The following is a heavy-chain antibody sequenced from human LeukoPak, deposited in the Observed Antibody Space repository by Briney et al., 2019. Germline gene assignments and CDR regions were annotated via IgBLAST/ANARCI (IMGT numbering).Heavy chain of an antibody. CDR3: ASEGTYDYVWGSYRPNWFDP. Sequence: GGSLRLSCAASGFTFSNAWMSWVRQAPGKGLEWVGRIKSKTDGGTTDYAAPVKGRFTISRDDSKNTLYLQMNSLKTEDTAVYYCASEGTYDYVWGSYRPNWFDPWGQGTLVTVSS. D-gene: IGHD3-16*02. CDR2: IKSKTDGGTT. V-gene: IGHV3-15*01. J-gene: IGHJ5*02. CDR1: GFTFSNAW.